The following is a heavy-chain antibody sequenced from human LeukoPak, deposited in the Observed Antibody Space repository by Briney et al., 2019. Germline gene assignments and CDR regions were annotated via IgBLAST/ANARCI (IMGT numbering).Heavy chain of an antibody. J-gene: IGHJ5*02. CDR2: ISSSSSYI. CDR3: ARSIAVAGTGKYNWFDP. CDR1: GFTFSSYS. D-gene: IGHD6-19*01. Sequence: GGSLRLSCAASGFTFSSYSMNWVRQAPGKGLEWVSSISSSSSYIYYADSVKGRFTISRDNAKNSLYLQMNSLRAEDTAVYYCARSIAVAGTGKYNWFDPWGQGTLVTVSS. V-gene: IGHV3-21*01.